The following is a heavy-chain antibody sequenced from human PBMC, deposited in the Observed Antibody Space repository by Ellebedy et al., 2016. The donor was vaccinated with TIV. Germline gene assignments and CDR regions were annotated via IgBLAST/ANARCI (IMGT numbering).Heavy chain of an antibody. D-gene: IGHD3-10*01. V-gene: IGHV5-10-1*01. CDR3: ARQDGSGSYYTNYYYGMDV. J-gene: IGHJ6*02. Sequence: GESLKISXKGSGYSFTSYWISWVRQMPGKGLEWMGRIDPSDSYTNYSPSFQGHVTISADKSISTAYLQWSSLKASDTAMYYCARQDGSGSYYTNYYYGMDVWGQGTTVTVSS. CDR1: GYSFTSYW. CDR2: IDPSDSYT.